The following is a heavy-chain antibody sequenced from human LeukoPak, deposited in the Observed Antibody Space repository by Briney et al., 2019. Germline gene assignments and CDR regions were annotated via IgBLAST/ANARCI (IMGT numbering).Heavy chain of an antibody. CDR1: GFTFTSSA. CDR2: IVVGSGNT. Sequence: GASVKVPCKASGFTFTSSAVQWVRQARGQGLEWIGWIVVGSGNTNYAQRFQERVTINRDMSTSTAYMELSSLRSEDTAVYYCATDDVTTGTKTALGYWGQGTLVTVSS. V-gene: IGHV1-58*01. CDR3: ATDDVTTGTKTALGY. J-gene: IGHJ4*02. D-gene: IGHD1-1*01.